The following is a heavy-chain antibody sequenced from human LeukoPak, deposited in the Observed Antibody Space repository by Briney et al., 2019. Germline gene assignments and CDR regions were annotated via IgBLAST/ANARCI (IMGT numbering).Heavy chain of an antibody. D-gene: IGHD6-13*01. V-gene: IGHV4-59*01. Sequence: SETLSLTCTVSGGSISNYYWSWIRQPPGKGLEWIGYIYYSGSTNYNPSLKSRVTISVDTSKNQFSLKLSSVTAADTAVYYCARVFYREGYSSSWSVFDYWGQGTLVTVSS. J-gene: IGHJ4*02. CDR1: GGSISNYY. CDR2: IYYSGST. CDR3: ARVFYREGYSSSWSVFDY.